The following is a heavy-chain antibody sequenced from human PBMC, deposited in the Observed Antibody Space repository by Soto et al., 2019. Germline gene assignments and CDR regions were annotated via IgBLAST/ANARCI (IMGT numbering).Heavy chain of an antibody. J-gene: IGHJ3*02. CDR2: IYYSGST. Sequence: QLQLQESGPGLVKPSETLSLTCTVSGGSISSSSYYWGWIRQPPGKGLEWIGSIYYSGSTYYNPSLKSRVTISVDTSKNQFSLKLSSVTAADTAVYYCARPQSGWPSLDAFDIWGQGTMVTVSS. CDR1: GGSISSSSYY. D-gene: IGHD6-19*01. V-gene: IGHV4-39*01. CDR3: ARPQSGWPSLDAFDI.